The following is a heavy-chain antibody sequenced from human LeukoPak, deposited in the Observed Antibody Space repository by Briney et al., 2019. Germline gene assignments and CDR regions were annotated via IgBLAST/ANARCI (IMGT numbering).Heavy chain of an antibody. D-gene: IGHD2-15*01. CDR2: ISNDASAT. V-gene: IGHV3-7*01. CDR1: GFSFRKYF. Sequence: GGSLRLSCAASGFSFRKYFMSWARQALGKGLEWVATISNDASATTYGDSVWGRVTISRDNAQNSVFLQMHSLRAGDTAVYYCASSFTPYYYDVWGQGILVTVSS. CDR3: ASSFTPYYYDV. J-gene: IGHJ4*02.